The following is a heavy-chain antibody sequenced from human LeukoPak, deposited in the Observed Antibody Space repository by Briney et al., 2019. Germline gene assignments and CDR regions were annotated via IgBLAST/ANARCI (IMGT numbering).Heavy chain of an antibody. Sequence: PSETLSLTCAVYGGSFSGYYWGWIRQPPGKGLEWIGSIYYSGSTYYNPSLKSRVTISVDTSKNQFSLKLSSVTAADTAVYYCARVSFGELLFGDAFDIWGQGTMVTVSS. D-gene: IGHD3-10*01. V-gene: IGHV4-34*01. CDR3: ARVSFGELLFGDAFDI. CDR1: GGSFSGYY. CDR2: IYYSGST. J-gene: IGHJ3*02.